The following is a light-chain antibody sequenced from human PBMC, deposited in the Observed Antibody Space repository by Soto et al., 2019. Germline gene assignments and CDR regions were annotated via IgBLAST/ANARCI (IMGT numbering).Light chain of an antibody. CDR3: QQYNNWPPWT. J-gene: IGKJ1*01. CDR1: QSVAGN. Sequence: EIVMAQSPATLSVSPGERATLSCRASQSVAGNLAWYQQKPGQAPRLLIYGASTRATGIPARFSGSGSGTEFTLAISSLQSEDFAVYYCQQYNNWPPWTFGQGTKVEIK. CDR2: GAS. V-gene: IGKV3-15*01.